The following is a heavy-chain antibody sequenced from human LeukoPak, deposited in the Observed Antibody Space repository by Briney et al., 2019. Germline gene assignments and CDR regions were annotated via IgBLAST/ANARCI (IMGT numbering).Heavy chain of an antibody. CDR2: IGGSADRT. Sequence: GGSLRLSCAASGFTFSSYAMSWIRQAPGKGLEWVSIIGGSADRTYYADSVKGRFTISRDNSRNTLYLQLNSLRAEDTAVYYCAKDRTHRRYYDSTGYYNQYDYWGQGALVTVSS. D-gene: IGHD3-22*01. J-gene: IGHJ4*02. V-gene: IGHV3-23*01. CDR3: AKDRTHRRYYDSTGYYNQYDY. CDR1: GFTFSSYA.